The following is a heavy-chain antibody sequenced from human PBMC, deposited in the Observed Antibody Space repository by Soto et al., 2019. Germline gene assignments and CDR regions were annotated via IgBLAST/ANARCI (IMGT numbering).Heavy chain of an antibody. Sequence: QVQLQESGPGLVKPSQTLSLTCTVSGGSISSGGYYWSWIRQHPGKGLEWIGYIYYSGGTYYNPSLKSRVTISVDTSKNQFSLKLSSVTAADTAVYYCARARYSGSYNWFDPWGQGTLVTVSS. J-gene: IGHJ5*02. D-gene: IGHD1-26*01. CDR1: GGSISSGGYY. V-gene: IGHV4-31*03. CDR2: IYYSGGT. CDR3: ARARYSGSYNWFDP.